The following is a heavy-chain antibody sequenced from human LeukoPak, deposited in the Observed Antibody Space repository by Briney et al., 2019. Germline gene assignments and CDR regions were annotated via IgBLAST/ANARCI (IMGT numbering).Heavy chain of an antibody. CDR3: AKDWGLSQLTLSWYFDY. V-gene: IGHV3-23*01. CDR1: GFTFSSYA. J-gene: IGHJ4*02. D-gene: IGHD2-2*01. CDR2: ISGSGGST. Sequence: GGSLRLSCAASGFTFSSYAMSWVRQAPGKGLEWVSAISGSGGSTYYADSVKGRFTISRDNSKNTLYLQMNSLRAEDTAVYYCAKDWGLSQLTLSWYFDYWGQGTLVTVSS.